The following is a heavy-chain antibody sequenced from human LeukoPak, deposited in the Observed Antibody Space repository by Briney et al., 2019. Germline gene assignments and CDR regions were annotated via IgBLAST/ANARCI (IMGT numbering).Heavy chain of an antibody. J-gene: IGHJ5*02. CDR2: TYYRFKWYN. D-gene: IGHD2-2*01. CDR3: AREGAVAVVVPAEWFDP. CDR1: GDSVSSNSAA. Sequence: SQTLSLTCAISGDSVSSNSAAWNWIRQSPSRGLEWLGRTYYRFKWYNDYAVSVKSRITINPDTSKNQFSLQLNSVTPEDTAVYYCAREGAVAVVVPAEWFDPWGQGTLVTVSS. V-gene: IGHV6-1*01.